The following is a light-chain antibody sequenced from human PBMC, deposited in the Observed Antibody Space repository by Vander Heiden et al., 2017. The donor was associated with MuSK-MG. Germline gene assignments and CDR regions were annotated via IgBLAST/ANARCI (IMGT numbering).Light chain of an antibody. CDR2: AAS. Sequence: DIQMTQSPSSLSASVGDRVTITCRASQSISSYLNWYQQKPGKAPKLLIYAASSLQSGVPSRFSGSGSGTDFTLTISSLQPEDFATYYCQQSYSTPITLGHGTKVDIK. J-gene: IGKJ3*01. CDR1: QSISSY. V-gene: IGKV1-39*01. CDR3: QQSYSTPIT.